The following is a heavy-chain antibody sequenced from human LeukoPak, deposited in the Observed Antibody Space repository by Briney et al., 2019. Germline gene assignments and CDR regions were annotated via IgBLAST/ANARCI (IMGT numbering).Heavy chain of an antibody. V-gene: IGHV1-18*01. D-gene: IGHD6-13*01. J-gene: IGHJ4*02. Sequence: ASVKVSCKASGGTFSSYDISWVRQAPGQGLEWMGWISAYNGNTNYAQKLQGRVTMTTDTSTSTAYMELRSLRSDDTAVYYCAKGTYHSTWSAVDYWGQGTLVTVSS. CDR2: ISAYNGNT. CDR1: GGTFSSYD. CDR3: AKGTYHSTWSAVDY.